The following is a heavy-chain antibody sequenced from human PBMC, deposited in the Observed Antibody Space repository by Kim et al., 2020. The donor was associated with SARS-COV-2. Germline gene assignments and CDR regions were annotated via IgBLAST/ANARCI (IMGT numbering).Heavy chain of an antibody. CDR2: FSFVGFSK. V-gene: IGHV3-30-3*01. Sequence: GGSLRLSCVTSGSYIIHWVRQAPGKGLEWVAAFSFVGFSKYFVDSVKGRFTISRDDSKNTVYLELNSLRDEDSAVYYCATEGGTSGRCGYFDSWGQGTLVTVSS. J-gene: IGHJ4*02. CDR1: GSYI. D-gene: IGHD2-15*01. CDR3: ATEGGTSGRCGYFDS.